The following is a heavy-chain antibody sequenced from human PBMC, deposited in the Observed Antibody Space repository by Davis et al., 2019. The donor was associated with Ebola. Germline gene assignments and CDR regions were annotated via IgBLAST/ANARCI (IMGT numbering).Heavy chain of an antibody. CDR3: AKVLSSYLDFYYGMDV. Sequence: GESLKISCAASGFTFSTYAMNWVRQGPGKGLEWVSGISGSGGSTDYADSVKGRFTISRDNSKNTLYLQMNSLRAEDTAVYYCAKVLSSYLDFYYGMDVWGKGTTVTVSS. D-gene: IGHD2/OR15-2a*01. V-gene: IGHV3-23*01. CDR1: GFTFSTYA. J-gene: IGHJ6*04. CDR2: ISGSGGST.